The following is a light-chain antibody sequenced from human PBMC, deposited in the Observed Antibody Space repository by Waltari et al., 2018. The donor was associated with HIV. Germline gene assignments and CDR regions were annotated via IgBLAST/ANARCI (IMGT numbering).Light chain of an antibody. CDR2: GAS. CDR3: QHYGISPPWT. Sequence: EIVLTQSPGTLSWSPGERANLSCRASQTVDSSYLAWSQQKPGQAPRLLIDGASSRATGVPDRFSGSGSGTDFTLTVSRLEPEDFAVYYCQHYGISPPWTFGHGTKVEIK. V-gene: IGKV3-20*01. CDR1: QTVDSSY. J-gene: IGKJ1*01.